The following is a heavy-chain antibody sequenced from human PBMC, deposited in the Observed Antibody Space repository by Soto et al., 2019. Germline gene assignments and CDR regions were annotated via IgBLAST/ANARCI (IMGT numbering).Heavy chain of an antibody. CDR3: ARDPGIAAAGPYYYGMDV. J-gene: IGHJ6*02. CDR2: TYYRSEWYN. V-gene: IGHV6-1*01. D-gene: IGHD6-13*01. Sequence: PSQTLSLTCAISGDSVSSNSAAWNWIRQSPSRGLEWLGRTYYRSEWYNDYAVSVKSRITINPDTSKSQFSLQLNSVTPEDTAVYYCARDPGIAAAGPYYYGMDVWGQGATVTVSS. CDR1: GDSVSSNSAA.